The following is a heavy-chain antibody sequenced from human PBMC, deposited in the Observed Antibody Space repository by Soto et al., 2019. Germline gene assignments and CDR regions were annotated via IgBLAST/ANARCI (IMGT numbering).Heavy chain of an antibody. D-gene: IGHD3-10*01. CDR1: GGSFSGYY. Sequence: SETLSLTCAVYGGSFSGYYWSWIRQPPGKGLEWIGEINHSGSTNYNPSLKSRVTISVDTSKNQFSLKLSSVTAADTAVYYCARTLSGFTYGSRQFYFDYWGQGTLVTVSS. CDR3: ARTLSGFTYGSRQFYFDY. CDR2: INHSGST. V-gene: IGHV4-34*01. J-gene: IGHJ4*02.